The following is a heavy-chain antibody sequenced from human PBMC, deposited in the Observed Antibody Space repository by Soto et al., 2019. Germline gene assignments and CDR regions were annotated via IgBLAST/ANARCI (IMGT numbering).Heavy chain of an antibody. V-gene: IGHV1-69*08. J-gene: IGHJ4*02. CDR1: GGTFSNYI. Sequence: QVQLVQSGAEVKKPGSSVKVSCKASGGTFSNYIISWVRPAPGQGLEWMGRIIPKLSIATYAQKFQGRVTLTADKSTNTAYMELSSLRSEDTAVFYCAREMAGEFDYWGQGTLVTVSS. CDR2: IIPKLSIA. CDR3: AREMAGEFDY. D-gene: IGHD3-10*01.